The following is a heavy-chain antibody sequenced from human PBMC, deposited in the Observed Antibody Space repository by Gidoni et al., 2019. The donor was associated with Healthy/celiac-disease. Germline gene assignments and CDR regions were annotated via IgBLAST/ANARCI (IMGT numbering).Heavy chain of an antibody. CDR1: GFSPSTSGMC. J-gene: IGHJ3*02. D-gene: IGHD3-9*01. CDR2: IDWDDDK. CDR3: ARICFDSDGSFDI. Sequence: QVTLRESGPALVNPPQTLTLTCTFSGFSPSTSGMCVSWIRQPPGKALEWLALIDWDDDKYYSTSLKTRLTISKDTSKNQVVLTMTNMDPVDTATYYCARICFDSDGSFDIWGQGTMVTVSS. V-gene: IGHV2-70*01.